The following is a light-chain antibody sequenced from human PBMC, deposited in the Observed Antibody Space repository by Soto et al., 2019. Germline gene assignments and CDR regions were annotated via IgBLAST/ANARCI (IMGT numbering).Light chain of an antibody. CDR2: DAS. CDR1: QSISQS. Sequence: EVVLTQSPGTLSLSPGERATLSCRASQSISQSLAWYQQRPGQSPRLLIYDASRRATGIPDRFTGSGFGTDFTLTISRLAPEDFAVYYCQQYGGSPRTFGQGTKVELK. V-gene: IGKV3-20*01. CDR3: QQYGGSPRT. J-gene: IGKJ1*01.